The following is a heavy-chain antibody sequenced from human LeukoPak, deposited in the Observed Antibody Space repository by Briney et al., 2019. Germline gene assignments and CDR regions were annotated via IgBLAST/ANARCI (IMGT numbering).Heavy chain of an antibody. D-gene: IGHD4-23*01. CDR3: ARDYGGNSGLDVFDI. CDR2: IYTSGST. V-gene: IGHV4-61*02. CDR1: GGSISSGNYY. J-gene: IGHJ3*02. Sequence: SQTLSLTCTVSGGSISSGNYYWSWIRQPAGTGLEWIGRIYTSGSTNYNPSLKSRVTISEDTSKNQVSLKLSSVTAGDTAVYYCARDYGGNSGLDVFDIWGQGTMVTVSS.